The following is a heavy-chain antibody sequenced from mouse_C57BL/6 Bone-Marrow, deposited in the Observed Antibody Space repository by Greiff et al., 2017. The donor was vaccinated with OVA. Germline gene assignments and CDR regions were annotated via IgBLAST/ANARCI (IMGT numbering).Heavy chain of an antibody. D-gene: IGHD1-1*01. J-gene: IGHJ3*01. CDR2: INPGSGGT. Sequence: VQLQESGAELVRPGTSVKVSCTASGYAFTNYLIEWVKQRPGQGLAWIGVINPGSGGTNYNEKFKGKATLTADNSSSTAYMQLSSLTSDDSAVYFCASYYGSRPWFAYWGQGTLVTVSA. CDR3: ASYYGSRPWFAY. V-gene: IGHV1-54*01. CDR1: GYAFTNYL.